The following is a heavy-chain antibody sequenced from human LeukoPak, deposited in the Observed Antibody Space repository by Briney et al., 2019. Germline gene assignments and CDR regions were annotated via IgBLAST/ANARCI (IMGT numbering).Heavy chain of an antibody. CDR3: ARGGIAVPGYYYFYYMDV. D-gene: IGHD6-19*01. CDR2: IYYSGST. Sequence: SETLSLTCTVSGGSISSSSYYWGWIRQPPGKGLEWIGGIYYSGSTYYNPSLKSRVTISVDTSKNQFSLKLSSVTAADTAVYYCARGGIAVPGYYYFYYMDVWGKGTTVTVSS. V-gene: IGHV4-39*01. CDR1: GGSISSSSYY. J-gene: IGHJ6*03.